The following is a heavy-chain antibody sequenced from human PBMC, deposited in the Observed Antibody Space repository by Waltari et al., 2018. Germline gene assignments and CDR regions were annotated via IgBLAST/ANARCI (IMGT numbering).Heavy chain of an antibody. J-gene: IGHJ6*02. D-gene: IGHD6-19*01. CDR1: GFTFNIYS. V-gene: IGHV3-48*01. Sequence: EVQLVESGGGLVQPGGSLRLSCAASGFTFNIYSMNWVRQAPGKGLEWVSYISSSTTTVFYADSVKGRFTISRDNAKNSLYLQMSSLRAEDTAVYYCAKDGDSSPPTYYYGMDVWGQGTTVTVSS. CDR2: ISSSTTTV. CDR3: AKDGDSSPPTYYYGMDV.